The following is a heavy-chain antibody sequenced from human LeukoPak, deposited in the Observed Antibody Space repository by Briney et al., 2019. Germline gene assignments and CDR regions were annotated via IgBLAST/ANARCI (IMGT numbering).Heavy chain of an antibody. J-gene: IGHJ4*02. Sequence: SQTLSLTCTVSGGSISSGGYYRSWIRQPPGKGLEWIGYIYHSGSTYYNPSLKSRVTISVDRSKNQFSLKLSSVTAADTAVYYCARVSQWELIEYYFDYWGQGTLVTVSS. CDR1: GGSISSGGYY. CDR3: ARVSQWELIEYYFDY. CDR2: IYHSGST. V-gene: IGHV4-30-2*01. D-gene: IGHD1-26*01.